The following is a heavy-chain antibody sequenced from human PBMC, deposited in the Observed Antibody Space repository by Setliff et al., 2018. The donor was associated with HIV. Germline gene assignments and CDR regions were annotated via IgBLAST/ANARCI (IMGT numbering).Heavy chain of an antibody. Sequence: GGSLRLSCAASGFTFRNAWMSWVRQAPGKGLEWVGRIKSKSDGGAVHYAAPVKGRFTISRDDSQDTLYLEMNSLTNEDTAVYYCARFRLYHYSNKVDYWGQGTLVTVSS. J-gene: IGHJ4*02. V-gene: IGHV3-15*06. CDR1: GFTFRNAW. CDR3: ARFRLYHYSNKVDY. CDR2: IKSKSDGGAV. D-gene: IGHD4-4*01.